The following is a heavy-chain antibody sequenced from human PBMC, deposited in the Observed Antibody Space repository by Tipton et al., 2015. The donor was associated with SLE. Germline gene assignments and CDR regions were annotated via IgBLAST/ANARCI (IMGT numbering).Heavy chain of an antibody. D-gene: IGHD3-22*01. Sequence: RVTISVDTSKNEFFLKMSSVTAADTAVYFCARGSDSPYYFDYWGQGTLVTVSS. J-gene: IGHJ4*02. V-gene: IGHV4-30-2*04. CDR3: ARGSDSPYYFDY.